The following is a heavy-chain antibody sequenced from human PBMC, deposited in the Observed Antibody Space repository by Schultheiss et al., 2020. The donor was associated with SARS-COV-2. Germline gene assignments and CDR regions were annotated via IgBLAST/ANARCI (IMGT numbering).Heavy chain of an antibody. D-gene: IGHD1-1*01. V-gene: IGHV3-74*01. CDR3: ARDFNWHYDY. CDR1: GFTFSSYW. Sequence: GESLKISCATSGFTFSSYWMHWVRQAPGKGLVWVSRINSDGSSISYADSVKGRFTISRDNAKNTVFLQMNSLRAEDTAVYYCARDFNWHYDYWGQGTLVTVSS. CDR2: INSDGSSI. J-gene: IGHJ4*02.